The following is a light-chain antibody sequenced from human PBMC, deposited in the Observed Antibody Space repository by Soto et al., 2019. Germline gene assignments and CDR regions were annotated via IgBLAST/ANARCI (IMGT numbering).Light chain of an antibody. Sequence: IQMTQSPSSLSASVGDRVTITCRASQGIINDIAWYQQKPGKVPKLLIYAASTLQSGVPSRFSGSGSGTDFTLTISSLQPEDVATYYCQKYNSAPRTFGQGTKVDI. V-gene: IGKV1-27*01. CDR3: QKYNSAPRT. CDR1: QGIIND. J-gene: IGKJ1*01. CDR2: AAS.